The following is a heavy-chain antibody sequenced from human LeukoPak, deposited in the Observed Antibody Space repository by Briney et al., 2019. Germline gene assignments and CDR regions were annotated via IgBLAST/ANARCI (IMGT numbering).Heavy chain of an antibody. CDR3: AREGGQWLVLDY. Sequence: ASVKVSCKASGYTFTSYGISWVRRAPGQGLEWMGWISAYNGNTNYAQKFQGRVTMTRDTSTSTVYMELSSLRSEDTAVYYCAREGGQWLVLDYWGQGTLVTVSS. CDR1: GYTFTSYG. D-gene: IGHD6-19*01. V-gene: IGHV1-18*01. CDR2: ISAYNGNT. J-gene: IGHJ4*02.